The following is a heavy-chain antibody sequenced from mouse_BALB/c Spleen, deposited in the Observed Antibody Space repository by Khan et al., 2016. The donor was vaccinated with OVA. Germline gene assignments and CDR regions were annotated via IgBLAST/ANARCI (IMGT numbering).Heavy chain of an antibody. V-gene: IGHV2-6*02. J-gene: IGHJ4*01. CDR2: IWSDGIT. CDR3: SRGGFYAMDY. CDR1: GFSLTTYG. Sequence: VELVESGPGLVAPSQSLSITCTVSGFSLTTYGVHWVRQPPGKGLEWLVVIWSDGITTYNSALKSRLSISKDNSKSQVFFKMNSLQTDDTAMDYCSRGGFYAMDYWGQGTSVTVSS.